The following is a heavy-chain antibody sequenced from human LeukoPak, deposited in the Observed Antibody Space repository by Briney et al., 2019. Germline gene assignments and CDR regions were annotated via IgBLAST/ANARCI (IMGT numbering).Heavy chain of an antibody. Sequence: PSETLSLTCTVSGGSISSSSYYWGWIRQPPGKGLEWIGSIYYSGSTYYNPSLKSRVTISVDTSKNQFSLDLSSVTAADTAVYYCARDVGSGAFYYYYMDVWGKGTTVTISS. CDR1: GGSISSSSYY. J-gene: IGHJ6*03. V-gene: IGHV4-39*07. CDR3: ARDVGSGAFYYYYMDV. CDR2: IYYSGST. D-gene: IGHD3-10*01.